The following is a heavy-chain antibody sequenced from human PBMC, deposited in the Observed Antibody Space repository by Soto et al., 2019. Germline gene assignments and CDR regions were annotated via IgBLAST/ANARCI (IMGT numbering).Heavy chain of an antibody. V-gene: IGHV5-10-1*01. J-gene: IGHJ4*02. Sequence: GESLKISCKGSGYSFAGYWITWVRQKPGKGLEWMGRIDPSDSQTYYSPSFRGHVTISATKSITTVFLQWSSLRASDTAMYYCERQIHAHAPGPTFQYYFDSWGQGTPVSVSS. CDR1: GYSFAGYW. CDR3: ERQIHAHAPGPTFQYYFDS. CDR2: IDPSDSQT. D-gene: IGHD5-18*01.